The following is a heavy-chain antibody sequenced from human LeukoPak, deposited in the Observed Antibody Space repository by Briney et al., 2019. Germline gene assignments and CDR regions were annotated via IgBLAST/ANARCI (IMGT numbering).Heavy chain of an antibody. J-gene: IGHJ4*02. V-gene: IGHV3-30*04. D-gene: IGHD5-24*01. Sequence: GGSLRLSCAASGFTFSSYAMHWVRQAPGKGLEWVAVISYDGSNKYHADSVKGRLTISRENSKNTLYLEMSSLRPEDTAVYYYARDRRWLQYSDYWGQGTLVTVSS. CDR3: ARDRRWLQYSDY. CDR2: ISYDGSNK. CDR1: GFTFSSYA.